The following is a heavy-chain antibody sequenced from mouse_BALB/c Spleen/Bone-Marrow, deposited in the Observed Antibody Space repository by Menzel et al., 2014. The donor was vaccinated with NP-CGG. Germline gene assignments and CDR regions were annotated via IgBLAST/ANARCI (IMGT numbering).Heavy chain of an antibody. CDR1: GYTFTSYT. D-gene: IGHD2-10*01. Sequence: VQLVESGAELARPGASVKMSCKASGYTFTSYTMHWVKQRPGQGLEWIGYINPSSGYTNYNQKFKDKTTLTADTSSNTAYLLLSSLTSEDSAVYYCARRVPYHFDYWGQGTTLTVSS. CDR3: ARRVPYHFDY. CDR2: INPSSGYT. J-gene: IGHJ2*01. V-gene: IGHV1-4*01.